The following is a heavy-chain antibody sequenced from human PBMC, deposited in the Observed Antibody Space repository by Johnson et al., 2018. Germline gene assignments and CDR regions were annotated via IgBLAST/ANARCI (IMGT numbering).Heavy chain of an antibody. Sequence: QVQLVESGGGVVQPGRSLRLSCAASGFTFSTYGMHWVRQAPGKGLEWVGVISYDGSNKYYADSVKGRFTISRDNSKNTLYLQMNSLRAEDTAVYYCAREVTTGTFDIWGQGTMVTVSS. CDR3: AREVTTGTFDI. CDR2: ISYDGSNK. V-gene: IGHV3-30*03. D-gene: IGHD4-17*01. J-gene: IGHJ3*02. CDR1: GFTFSTYG.